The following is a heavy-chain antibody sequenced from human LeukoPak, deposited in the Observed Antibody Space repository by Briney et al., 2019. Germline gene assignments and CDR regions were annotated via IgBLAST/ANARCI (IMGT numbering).Heavy chain of an antibody. Sequence: GGSLRLSCAASGFPFSSYNVNWVRQAPGKGLEWVSLISSSTVYIYYADSVKGRFTISRDNAKNSLYLQMNSLRVEDTAVYYCARDRSPGYCSGGGCDSGMDVWGQGTTVTVSS. V-gene: IGHV3-21*01. J-gene: IGHJ6*02. D-gene: IGHD2-15*01. CDR3: ARDRSPGYCSGGGCDSGMDV. CDR1: GFPFSSYN. CDR2: ISSSTVYI.